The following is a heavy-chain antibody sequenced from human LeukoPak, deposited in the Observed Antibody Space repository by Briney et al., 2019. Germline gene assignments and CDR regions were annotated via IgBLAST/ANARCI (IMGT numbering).Heavy chain of an antibody. Sequence: SEALSLTCTVSGGSISSYYWGWIRQPPGKGLEWIGYISYSGSTNYNPSLKSRVIISVDTSKNQFSLKLSSVTAADTAVYYCARVIAAAEPTFDYWGQGTLVTVSS. J-gene: IGHJ4*02. V-gene: IGHV4-59*01. CDR3: ARVIAAAEPTFDY. CDR2: ISYSGST. D-gene: IGHD6-13*01. CDR1: GGSISSYY.